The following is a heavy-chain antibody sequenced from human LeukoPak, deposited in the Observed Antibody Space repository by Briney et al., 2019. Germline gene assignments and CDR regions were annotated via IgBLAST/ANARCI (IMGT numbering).Heavy chain of an antibody. CDR2: INSGSANK. CDR1: GFTFSSYS. D-gene: IGHD3-10*01. Sequence: WGSLRLSCGASGFTFSSYSMNWVRQAPGKGLEWVSSINSGSANKYYADSVKGRFIISRDNAKNSLSLQINSLRAEDTAVYYCARDRDYYGSGSYRYYYYYGMDVWGKGTTVIVSS. V-gene: IGHV3-21*01. CDR3: ARDRDYYGSGSYRYYYYYGMDV. J-gene: IGHJ6*04.